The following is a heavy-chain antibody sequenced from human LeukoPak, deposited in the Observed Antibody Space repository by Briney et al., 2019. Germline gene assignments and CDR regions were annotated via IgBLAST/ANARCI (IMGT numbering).Heavy chain of an antibody. CDR3: ARGPQRYSSGWYYFDS. V-gene: IGHV4-59*08. Sequence: PSETLSLTCTVSGGSMSTYYWSWIRQPPGKGLEWIGYIYYSGSTKYNPSLKSRFTISVDTSENQFSLKVGSVTAADTAVYYCARGPQRYSSGWYYFDSWGQGTLVTVSS. J-gene: IGHJ4*02. CDR1: GGSMSTYY. D-gene: IGHD6-19*01. CDR2: IYYSGST.